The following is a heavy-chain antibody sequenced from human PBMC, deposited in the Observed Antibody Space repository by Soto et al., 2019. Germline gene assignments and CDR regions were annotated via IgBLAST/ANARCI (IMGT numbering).Heavy chain of an antibody. D-gene: IGHD3-3*01. V-gene: IGHV1-3*01. CDR1: GYTFTSYA. J-gene: IGHJ6*03. CDR2: INAGNGNT. Sequence: ASVKVSCKASGYTFTSYAMHWVRQAPGQRLEWMGWINAGNGNTKYSQKFQGRVTITRDTSASTAYMELSSLRSEDTAVYYCAREPLRFLEWFHRRYDMDVWGKGTTVTVSS. CDR3: AREPLRFLEWFHRRYDMDV.